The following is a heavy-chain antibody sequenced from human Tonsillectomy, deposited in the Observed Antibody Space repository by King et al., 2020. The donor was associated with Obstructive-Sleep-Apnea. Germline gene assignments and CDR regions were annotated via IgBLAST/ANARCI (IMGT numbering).Heavy chain of an antibody. Sequence: VHLQESGPRLVKPSQTLSLPCTVSGGSISSGVYSWSWIRPHPGKSLDGIGFIYSIWRPSYNPSLKSRVTISLDTSKNQFSLKLSTVTAADTAVYYCAELSYDSSGSGAFDIWGQGTMVTVSS. D-gene: IGHD3-22*01. V-gene: IGHV4-31*03. J-gene: IGHJ3*02. CDR3: AELSYDSSGSGAFDI. CDR2: IYSIWRP. CDR1: GGSISSGVYS.